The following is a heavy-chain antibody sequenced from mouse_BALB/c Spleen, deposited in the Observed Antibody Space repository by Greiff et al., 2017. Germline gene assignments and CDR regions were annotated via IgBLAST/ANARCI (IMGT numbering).Heavy chain of an antibody. J-gene: IGHJ3*01. D-gene: IGHD2-1*01. Sequence: VKLMESGAELARPGASVKLSCKASGYTFTSYWMQWVKQRPGQGLEWIGAIYPGDGDTRYTQKFKGKATLTADKSSSTAYMQLSSLASEDSAVYYCARDGNPFAYWGQGTLVTVSA. CDR1: GYTFTSYW. CDR3: ARDGNPFAY. V-gene: IGHV1-87*01. CDR2: IYPGDGDT.